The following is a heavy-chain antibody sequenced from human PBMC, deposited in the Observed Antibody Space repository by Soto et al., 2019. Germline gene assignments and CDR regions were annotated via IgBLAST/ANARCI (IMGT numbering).Heavy chain of an antibody. CDR3: VRRHVSATGIDWFDP. CDR1: GYTFSNYG. J-gene: IGHJ5*02. D-gene: IGHD6-13*01. V-gene: IGHV1-3*01. CDR2: INSANGDT. Sequence: ASVKVSCKASGYTFSNYGIHWVRQAPGQGLEWMGWINSANGDTIYSPKFQGRVTITRDTSASTAYMDLSSLRSEDTAVYYCVRRHVSATGIDWFDPWGQGTLVTVSS.